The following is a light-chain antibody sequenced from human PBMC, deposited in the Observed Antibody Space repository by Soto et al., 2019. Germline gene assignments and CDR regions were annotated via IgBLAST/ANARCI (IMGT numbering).Light chain of an antibody. CDR2: EVS. J-gene: IGLJ2*01. CDR1: SSDVGGYNY. V-gene: IGLV2-8*01. CDR3: SSYGGSNAVV. Sequence: QSALTQPPSASVSPGQSVNISCTGSSSDVGGYNYVSWYQQHPGKAPKLMIYEVSKRPSGVPDRLSGSKSGNTASLTVSGLQAEAEADYYCSSYGGSNAVVFGGGTTLTVL.